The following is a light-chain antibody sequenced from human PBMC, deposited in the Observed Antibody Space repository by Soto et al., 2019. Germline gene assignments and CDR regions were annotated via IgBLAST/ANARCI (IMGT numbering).Light chain of an antibody. V-gene: IGLV1-51*01. Sequence: QSVLTQPPSVSAAPGQKVTISCSGSSCNIGGNSVSWYQQLPGTAPKLLIYDDNKRPSGIPDRFSGFKTGTSATLGITGFQTGDEADYYCGSWDSSLSAYVFGTGTKVTVL. CDR3: GSWDSSLSAYV. J-gene: IGLJ1*01. CDR1: SCNIGGNS. CDR2: DDN.